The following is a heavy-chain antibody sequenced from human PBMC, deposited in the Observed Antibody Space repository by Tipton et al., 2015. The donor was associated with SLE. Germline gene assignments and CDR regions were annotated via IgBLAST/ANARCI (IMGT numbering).Heavy chain of an antibody. Sequence: SLRLSCAASGFTFSNHWMTWVRQAPGKGLEWVAHIKPDGSEEFYVDSVRGRFIISRDNAKSSLSLQMNSLNAEDTAVYYCAREYQGSFYVNGAFDMWGQGTVVTVSS. CDR1: GFTFSNHW. V-gene: IGHV3-7*01. CDR2: IKPDGSEE. J-gene: IGHJ3*02. CDR3: AREYQGSFYVNGAFDM. D-gene: IGHD3-10*01.